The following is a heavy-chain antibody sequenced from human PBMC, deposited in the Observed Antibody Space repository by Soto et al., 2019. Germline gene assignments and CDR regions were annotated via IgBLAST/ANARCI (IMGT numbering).Heavy chain of an antibody. D-gene: IGHD3-9*01. Sequence: GASVKVSCKASGYTFTGYYMHWVRQAPGQGLEWMGWINPNSGGTNYAQKFQGWVTMTRDTSISTAYMELSRLRSDDTAVYYCAREGNLLRYFDWLLAEDYYYGMDVWGQGTTVTVSS. CDR3: AREGNLLRYFDWLLAEDYYYGMDV. V-gene: IGHV1-2*04. CDR2: INPNSGGT. J-gene: IGHJ6*02. CDR1: GYTFTGYY.